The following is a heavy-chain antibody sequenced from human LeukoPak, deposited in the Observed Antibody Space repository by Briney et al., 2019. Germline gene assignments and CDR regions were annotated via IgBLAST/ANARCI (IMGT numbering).Heavy chain of an antibody. CDR3: ARGPYDYVWGSYRNWFDP. D-gene: IGHD3-16*02. CDR2: IYTSGST. CDR1: GGSISSYY. J-gene: IGHJ5*02. V-gene: IGHV4-4*07. Sequence: SETLSLTCTVSGGSISSYYWSWIRQPAGKGLEWIGRIYTSGSTNYNPSLKSRVTMSVDTSKNQFSLKPSSVTAADTAVYYCARGPYDYVWGSYRNWFDPWGQGTLVTVSS.